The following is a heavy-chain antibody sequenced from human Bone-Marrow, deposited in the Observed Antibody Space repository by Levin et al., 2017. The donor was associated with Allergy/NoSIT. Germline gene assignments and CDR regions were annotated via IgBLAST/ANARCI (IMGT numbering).Heavy chain of an antibody. Sequence: SGPTLVKSTQTLTLTCTFSGFLLSSSGEGVGWIRQPPGKALEWLAVIYWDGDKRYNPSLKRRLTVTKDTSKNQVVLKVTNMDPVDTATYYCGHTCTQAYDDGSGNYECFDSWGQGTLVTVSS. CDR2: IYWDGDK. CDR1: GFLLSSSGEG. J-gene: IGHJ4*01. D-gene: IGHD3-22*01. V-gene: IGHV2-5*02. CDR3: GHTCTQAYDDGSGNYECFDS.